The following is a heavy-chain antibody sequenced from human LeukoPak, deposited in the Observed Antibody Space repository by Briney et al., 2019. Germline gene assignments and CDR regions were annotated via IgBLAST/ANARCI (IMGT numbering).Heavy chain of an antibody. J-gene: IGHJ6*02. D-gene: IGHD3-10*01. CDR3: ARWGVTMVRGVPSYYYYGMDV. V-gene: IGHV1-3*01. CDR1: GYTFTSYA. CDR2: INAGNGNT. Sequence: ASVKVSCKASGYTFTSYAMHWVRQAPGQRLEWMGWINAGNGNTKYSQKFQGRVTITRDTSASTAYMELSSLRSEDTAVYYCARWGVTMVRGVPSYYYYGMDVWGQGTTVTVSS.